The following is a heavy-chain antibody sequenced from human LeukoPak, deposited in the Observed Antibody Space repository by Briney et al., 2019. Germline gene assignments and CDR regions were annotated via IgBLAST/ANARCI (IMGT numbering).Heavy chain of an antibody. J-gene: IGHJ6*02. CDR2: INHSGST. CDR1: GGSFSGYY. Sequence: SETLSLTCAVYGGSFSGYYWSWIRQPPGKGLEWIGEINHSGSTNYNPSLKSRVTVSVDTSKNQFSLKLSSVTAADTAVYYCARGPYCSSTSCYRGYYYYGMDVWGQGTTVTVSS. V-gene: IGHV4-34*01. D-gene: IGHD2-2*01. CDR3: ARGPYCSSTSCYRGYYYYGMDV.